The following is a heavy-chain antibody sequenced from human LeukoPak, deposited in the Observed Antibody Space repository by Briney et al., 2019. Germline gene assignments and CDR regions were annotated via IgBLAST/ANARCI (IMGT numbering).Heavy chain of an antibody. J-gene: IGHJ4*02. CDR2: TYYRSKWYN. Sequence: RSQTLSLTCAISGDSVSSNSAGWSWIRQSPSRGLEWLGRTYYRSKWYNDYAVSVKGRITINPDTSKNQFSLQLSSVTPEDTAVYYCAKGGGSLDYWGRGTLVTVSS. CDR1: GDSVSSNSAG. CDR3: AKGGGSLDY. D-gene: IGHD1-26*01. V-gene: IGHV6-1*01.